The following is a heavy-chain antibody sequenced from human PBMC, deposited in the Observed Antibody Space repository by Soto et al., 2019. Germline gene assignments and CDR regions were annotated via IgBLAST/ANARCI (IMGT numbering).Heavy chain of an antibody. D-gene: IGHD2-8*01. Sequence: GESLKISCAASGFTFSSYAMTWVRQAPGKGLEWVSVISGSGTNTYYAGSVKGRVTISRDNSNNTLWLQMDRLRAEDTAIYYCAKGGTNDYSPLDLCGQGTPVTVSS. CDR3: AKGGTNDYSPLDL. CDR2: ISGSGTNT. CDR1: GFTFSSYA. V-gene: IGHV3-23*01. J-gene: IGHJ4*02.